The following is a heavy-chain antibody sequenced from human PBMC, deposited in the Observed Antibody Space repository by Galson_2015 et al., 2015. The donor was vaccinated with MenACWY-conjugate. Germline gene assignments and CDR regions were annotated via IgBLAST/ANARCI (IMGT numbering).Heavy chain of an antibody. Sequence: SLRLSCAASGFPFITYALAWVRQAPGKGLEWVSDISNNGDTTRYADSVKGRFTISRDNSKSTLYLHMNSLRADDTAVYFCSRPIRRRFDILTGPFDYWGQGTLVTVSS. J-gene: IGHJ4*02. V-gene: IGHV3-23*01. D-gene: IGHD3-9*01. CDR1: GFPFITYA. CDR3: SRPIRRRFDILTGPFDY. CDR2: ISNNGDTT.